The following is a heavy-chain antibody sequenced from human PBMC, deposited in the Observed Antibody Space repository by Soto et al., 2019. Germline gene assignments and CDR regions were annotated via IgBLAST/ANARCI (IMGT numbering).Heavy chain of an antibody. CDR1: GGTFSSYA. D-gene: IGHD3-3*01. CDR2: IIPIFGTA. V-gene: IGHV1-69*01. Sequence: QVQLVQSGAEVKKPGSSVKVSCKASGGTFSSYAISWVRQAPGQGREWMGGIIPIFGTANYAQKFQGRGTITEDESTSTAYMEPSSRRSEDTAVYYCARGSRITIFGVVIDPYYFDYWGQGTLVTVSS. CDR3: ARGSRITIFGVVIDPYYFDY. J-gene: IGHJ4*02.